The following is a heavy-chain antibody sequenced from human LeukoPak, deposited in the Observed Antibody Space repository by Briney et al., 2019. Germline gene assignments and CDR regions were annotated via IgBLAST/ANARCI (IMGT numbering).Heavy chain of an antibody. D-gene: IGHD2-2*01. J-gene: IGHJ5*02. Sequence: PSETLSLTCTVSGGSISSGDYYWSWIRQPPGKGLVWIGYIYYSGSTYYNPSLKSRVTISVDTSKNQFSLKLSSVTAADTAVYYCARVVVVVPAAVLRTRFDPWGQGTLVTVSS. CDR2: IYYSGST. CDR3: ARVVVVVPAAVLRTRFDP. V-gene: IGHV4-30-4*08. CDR1: GGSISSGDYY.